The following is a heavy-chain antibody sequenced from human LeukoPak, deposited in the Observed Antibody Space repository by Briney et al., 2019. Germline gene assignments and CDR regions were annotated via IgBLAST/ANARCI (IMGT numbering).Heavy chain of an antibody. Sequence: SETLSLTCAVSGGSISSGGYSWSWIRQPPGKGLEWIGEINHSGSTNYNPPLKSRVTISVDTSKNQFSLKLSSVTAADTAVYYCARLPRRYYYDSTSMDVWGQGTTVTVSS. CDR3: ARLPRRYYYDSTSMDV. CDR1: GGSISSGGYS. J-gene: IGHJ6*02. V-gene: IGHV4-34*01. D-gene: IGHD3-22*01. CDR2: INHSGST.